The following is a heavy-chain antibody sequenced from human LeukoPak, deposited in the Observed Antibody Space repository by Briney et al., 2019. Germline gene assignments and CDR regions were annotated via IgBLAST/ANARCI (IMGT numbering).Heavy chain of an antibody. CDR1: GFTFSDYY. Sequence: PGGSLRLSCAASGFTFSDYYMSWVRQAPGKGLEWVSYISSSGSTVYYADSVKGRFTISRDNAKNSLYLQMNSLRAEDTAVYYCARDRAGYYYGSVNYHDAFDIWGQGTMVTVSS. CDR3: ARDRAGYYYGSVNYHDAFDI. D-gene: IGHD3-10*01. V-gene: IGHV3-11*04. CDR2: ISSSGSTV. J-gene: IGHJ3*02.